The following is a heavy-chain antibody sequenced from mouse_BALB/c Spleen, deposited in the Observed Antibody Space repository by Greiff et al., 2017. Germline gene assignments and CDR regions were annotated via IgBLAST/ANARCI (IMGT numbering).Heavy chain of an antibody. V-gene: IGHV1-37*01. CDR2: INPYNGDT. J-gene: IGHJ4*01. CDR1: GYSFTGYF. Sequence: EVQGVESGPELVKPGASVKISCKASGYSFTGYFMNWVKQSHGKSLEWIGRINPYNGDTFYNQKFKGKATLTVDKSSSTAHMELLSLTSEDSAVYYCGRDPYYGSSYGAMDYWGQGTSVTVSS. D-gene: IGHD1-1*01. CDR3: GRDPYYGSSYGAMDY.